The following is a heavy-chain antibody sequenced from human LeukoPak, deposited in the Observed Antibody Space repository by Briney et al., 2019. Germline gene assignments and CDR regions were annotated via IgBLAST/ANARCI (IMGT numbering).Heavy chain of an antibody. J-gene: IGHJ6*03. V-gene: IGHV3-48*03. CDR1: GFTFSSYE. Sequence: PGGSLRLSCVASGFTFSSYEMNWVRQAPGKGLEWLSYITTSDSTTHYADSVKGRFTISRDDAQNSLYLQMNSLRVEDTAVYYCAKDMGYCSTTTCLYYYYYYMDVWGKGTTVTISS. D-gene: IGHD2-2*01. CDR3: AKDMGYCSTTTCLYYYYYYMDV. CDR2: ITTSDSTT.